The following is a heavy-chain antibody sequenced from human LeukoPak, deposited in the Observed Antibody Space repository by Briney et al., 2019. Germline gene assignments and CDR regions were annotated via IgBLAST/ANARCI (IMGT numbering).Heavy chain of an antibody. Sequence: PGGSLRLSCAASGFTFSNAWMSWVRQAPGKGLEWVGRIISRTDGGTTDYAAPVKGRFTISRDDSKNTLYLQMNSLKTEDTAVYYCTTVPLGYCSSTSCYSYFDYWGQGTRVTVSS. CDR1: GFTFSNAW. V-gene: IGHV3-15*01. J-gene: IGHJ4*02. D-gene: IGHD2-2*02. CDR2: IISRTDGGTT. CDR3: TTVPLGYCSSTSCYSYFDY.